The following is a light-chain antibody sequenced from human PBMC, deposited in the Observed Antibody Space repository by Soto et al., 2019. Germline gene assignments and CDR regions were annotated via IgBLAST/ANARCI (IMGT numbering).Light chain of an antibody. CDR3: QQYNTYGT. V-gene: IGKV1-5*01. CDR1: QSISNW. Sequence: DIQMTQSPSTLSASVGDRVTITCRASQSISNWLAWYQQKPGKAPKGLIYDASSLESGVPSRFSGSGSGTAFTLTISSLQPDDFATYYCQQYNTYGTFGHGTKVEIK. J-gene: IGKJ1*01. CDR2: DAS.